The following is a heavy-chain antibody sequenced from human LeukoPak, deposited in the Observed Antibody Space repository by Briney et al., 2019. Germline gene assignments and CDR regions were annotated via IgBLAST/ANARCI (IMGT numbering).Heavy chain of an antibody. CDR2: IVVGSGNT. CDR1: GFTFTSSA. CDR3: AAATTVVTPGYYYYGMDV. J-gene: IGHJ6*02. D-gene: IGHD4-23*01. V-gene: IGHV1-58*02. Sequence: SVKVSCKASGFTFTSSAMQWVRQARGQRLKWIGWIVVGSGNTNYAQKLQERVTITRDMSTSTAYMELSSLRSEDTAVYYCAAATTVVTPGYYYYGMDVWGQGTTVTVSS.